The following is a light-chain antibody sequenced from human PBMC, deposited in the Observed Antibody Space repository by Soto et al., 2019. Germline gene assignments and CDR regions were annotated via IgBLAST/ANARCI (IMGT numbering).Light chain of an antibody. J-gene: IGLJ1*01. CDR1: SSDVGSYDH. Sequence: QSALTQPASVSGSPGQSITISCSGTSSDVGSYDHVAWYQQFPGKTPKLMIYEVSNRPSGVSSRFSGSESGNTASLTISGLQAEDEADYYCISYTGSSTSYVFGSGTKLTVL. V-gene: IGLV2-14*01. CDR3: ISYTGSSTSYV. CDR2: EVS.